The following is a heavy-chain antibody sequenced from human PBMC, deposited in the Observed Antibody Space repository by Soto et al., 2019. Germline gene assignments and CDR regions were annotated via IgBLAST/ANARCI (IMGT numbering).Heavy chain of an antibody. CDR1: GGSINNHY. CDR2: IYYSGST. V-gene: IGHV4-59*11. D-gene: IGHD3-3*01. Sequence: PSETLSLTCTVSGGSINNHYWNWIRQPPGKGLEWVGHIYYSGSTNYNPSLKSRVTISVDTSKNQFSLKLSSVTAADTAVYYCARAGENYDFWSGYRGHYGMDVWGQGTTVTVSS. J-gene: IGHJ6*02. CDR3: ARAGENYDFWSGYRGHYGMDV.